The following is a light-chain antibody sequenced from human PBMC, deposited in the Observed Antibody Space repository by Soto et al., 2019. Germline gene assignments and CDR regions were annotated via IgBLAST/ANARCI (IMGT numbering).Light chain of an antibody. CDR2: GAS. V-gene: IGKV3-20*01. Sequence: EMVLRQSPGTLSLSPGERASLSWSATQSVSSSYLAWYQQRPGLAPRLLIFGASGRATGVPDRFSGSGSGTDFTLTISRLEPEAFAIYYCQQYGTSPLACGGGTKG. CDR1: QSVSSSY. CDR3: QQYGTSPLA. J-gene: IGKJ4*01.